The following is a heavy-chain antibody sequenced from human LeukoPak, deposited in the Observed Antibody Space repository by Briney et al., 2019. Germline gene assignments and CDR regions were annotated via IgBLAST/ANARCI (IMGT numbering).Heavy chain of an antibody. CDR1: GYTFTGYY. CDR2: INPNSGGT. J-gene: IGHJ5*02. D-gene: IGHD4-17*01. CDR3: ARSGDYVGDWFDP. Sequence: ASVKVSCKASGYTFTGYYMHWVRQAPGQGLEWMGWINPNSGGTKYAQKFQGRVTMTRDTSISTAYMELSRLRSDDTAVYYCARSGDYVGDWFDPWGQGTLVTVSS. V-gene: IGHV1-2*02.